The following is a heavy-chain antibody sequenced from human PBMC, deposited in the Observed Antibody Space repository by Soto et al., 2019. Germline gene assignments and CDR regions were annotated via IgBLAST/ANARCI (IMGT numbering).Heavy chain of an antibody. V-gene: IGHV3-30*18. CDR3: AKDWGYSSSWIDY. D-gene: IGHD6-13*01. CDR2: ISYDGSNK. CDR1: GFTFSSYG. Sequence: VQLVESGGGVVQPGRSLRLSCAASGFTFSSYGMHWVRQAPGKGLEWVAVISYDGSNKYYAESVKGRFTISRDNSKNTLYLQMNSLRAEDTAVYYCAKDWGYSSSWIDYWGQGTLVTVSS. J-gene: IGHJ4*02.